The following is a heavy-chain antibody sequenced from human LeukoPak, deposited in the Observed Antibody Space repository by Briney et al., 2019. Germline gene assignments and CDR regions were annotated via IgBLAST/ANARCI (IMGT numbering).Heavy chain of an antibody. CDR1: GFTFSSYS. CDR3: AKDLILRGAWFDP. D-gene: IGHD3-3*01. V-gene: IGHV3-23*01. Sequence: PGGSLRLSCAASGFTFSSYSMNWVRQAPGKGLEWVSAISGSGGSTYYADSVKGRFTISRDNSKNTLYLQMNSLRAEDTAVYYCAKDLILRGAWFDPWGQGTLVTVSS. CDR2: ISGSGGST. J-gene: IGHJ5*02.